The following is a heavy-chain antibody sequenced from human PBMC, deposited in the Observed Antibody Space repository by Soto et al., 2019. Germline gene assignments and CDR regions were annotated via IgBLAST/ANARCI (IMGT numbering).Heavy chain of an antibody. V-gene: IGHV4-4*07. CDR3: AGIGEEVYYGMDV. CDR2: IYARGDT. J-gene: IGHJ6*02. Sequence: PSETLSLTCTVSGGSMSSDYWNWVRQPAGRGLEWIGRIYARGDTNYNPSLKSRVTMFVDRSTNEFSLRLTSVPAADTAVYYCAGIGEEVYYGMDVWGQGTTVTVSS. CDR1: GGSMSSDY. D-gene: IGHD1-26*01.